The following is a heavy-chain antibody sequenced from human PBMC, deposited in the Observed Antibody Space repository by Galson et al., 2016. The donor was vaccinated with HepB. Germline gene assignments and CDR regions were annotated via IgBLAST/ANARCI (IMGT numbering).Heavy chain of an antibody. D-gene: IGHD3-3*02. Sequence: PGRGLEWIGYIYYSGSTHYNPSLKSRVTISVDTSKNQFSLKLSPVTAAATAVYYCSRAVSSIWDGLDVWGPGTTVTVSS. CDR3: SRAVSSIWDGLDV. J-gene: IGHJ6*02. CDR2: IYYSGST. V-gene: IGHV4-59*01.